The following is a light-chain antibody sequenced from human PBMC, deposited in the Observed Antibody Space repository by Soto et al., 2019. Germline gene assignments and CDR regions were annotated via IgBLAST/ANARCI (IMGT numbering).Light chain of an antibody. CDR2: GAS. J-gene: IGKJ5*01. V-gene: IGKV3-20*01. Sequence: EIVLTQSPGTLSLSPGERATLSCRASQSVSSSYLAWYQQKPGQAPRLLIYGASSRATGIPDRFSGSGSGTDFTLTISRLEPGDFAVYYCQQFDTSPPSTFGQGTRLRLN. CDR1: QSVSSSY. CDR3: QQFDTSPPST.